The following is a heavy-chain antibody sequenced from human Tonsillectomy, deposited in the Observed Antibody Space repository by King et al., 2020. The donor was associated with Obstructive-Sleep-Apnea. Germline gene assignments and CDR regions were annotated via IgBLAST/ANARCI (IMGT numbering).Heavy chain of an antibody. CDR1: GYTFTSYA. V-gene: IGHV1-3*01. Sequence: QLVQSGADVKKPGASLKISCKASGYTFTSYAMHWVRQAPGQRLVWMGRISAGNGNTKYSQKFQGRVTITRDTSASTAYMELTSLSSEDAAVYYSARVGAFCSDGFRRTCHDACDIWGQGTMVTVAS. D-gene: IGHD2-15*01. CDR2: ISAGNGNT. CDR3: ARVGAFCSDGFRRTCHDACDI. J-gene: IGHJ3*02.